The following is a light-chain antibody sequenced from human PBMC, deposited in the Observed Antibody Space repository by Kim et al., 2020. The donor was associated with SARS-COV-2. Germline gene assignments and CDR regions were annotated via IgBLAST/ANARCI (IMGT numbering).Light chain of an antibody. Sequence: EIVMTQSPATLSVSPGERATLSCRASQSIGSDLAWYQQKPGQAPRLLIYHASTRATGVPGRFGGSGFGTEFSLSISSLQSEDFAVYHCQQYNNWPPITFGGGTKVEI. CDR2: HAS. V-gene: IGKV3-15*01. J-gene: IGKJ4*01. CDR1: QSIGSD. CDR3: QQYNNWPPIT.